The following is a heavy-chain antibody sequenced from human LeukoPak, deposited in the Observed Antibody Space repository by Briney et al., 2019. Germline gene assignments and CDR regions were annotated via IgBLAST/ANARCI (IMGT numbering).Heavy chain of an antibody. CDR3: ARVRMIVVVSPPGDAFDI. J-gene: IGHJ3*02. D-gene: IGHD3-22*01. CDR2: ISYDGSNK. CDR1: GFTFSSYA. V-gene: IGHV3-30-3*01. Sequence: PGRSLRLSCAASGFTFSSYAMPWVRQAPGKGLEWVAVISYDGSNKYYADSVKGRFTISRDNSKNTLYLQMNSLRAEDTAVYYCARVRMIVVVSPPGDAFDIWGQGTMVTVSS.